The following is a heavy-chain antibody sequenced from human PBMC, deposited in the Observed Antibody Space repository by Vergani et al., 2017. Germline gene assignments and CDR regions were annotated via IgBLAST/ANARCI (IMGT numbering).Heavy chain of an antibody. V-gene: IGHV3-23*01. CDR2: ISGSGGST. CDR1: GFTFSSYS. Sequence: EVQLLESGGGLVQPGGSLRLSCAASGFTFSSYSMSWVRQAPGKGLEWVSAISGSGGSTYYADSVKGRFTYYADSVKGRFTISRDKSKNTLYLQMNSLRAEGTAVYYCAKDYSGDYYFDYWGQGTLVTVSS. D-gene: IGHD2-15*01. CDR3: AKDYSGDYYFDY. J-gene: IGHJ4*02.